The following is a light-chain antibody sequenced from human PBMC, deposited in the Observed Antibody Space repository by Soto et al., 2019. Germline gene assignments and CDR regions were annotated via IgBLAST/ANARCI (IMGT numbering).Light chain of an antibody. CDR2: WAS. J-gene: IGKJ4*01. Sequence: DVVMTQSPDSLAVSLGERATINCKSSQSVLYSSNNQNYLAWYQQKPGQPPKLLIYWASTRESVVPDRFSGSGSETDFTLTISSLQAEDVAVYYCQQYYSTPLTFGGGTKVEIK. V-gene: IGKV4-1*01. CDR3: QQYYSTPLT. CDR1: QSVLYSSNNQNY.